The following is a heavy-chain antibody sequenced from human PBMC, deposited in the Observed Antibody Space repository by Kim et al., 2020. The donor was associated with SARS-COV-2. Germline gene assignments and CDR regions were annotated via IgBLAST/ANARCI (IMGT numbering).Heavy chain of an antibody. V-gene: IGHV3-72*01. D-gene: IGHD1-26*01. Sequence: SVKGRFTISRDDSKNSLYLQMNRLKTEDTAVYYFVRASSGSYSYYYGLDVWGQGTTVTVSS. CDR3: VRASSGSYSYYYGLDV. J-gene: IGHJ6*02.